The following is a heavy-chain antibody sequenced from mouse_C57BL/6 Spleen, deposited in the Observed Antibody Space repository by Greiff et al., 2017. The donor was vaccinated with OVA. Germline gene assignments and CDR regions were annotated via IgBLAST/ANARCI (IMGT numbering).Heavy chain of an antibody. CDR2: INPNNGGT. Sequence: EVQLVESGPELVKPGASVKMSCKASGYTFTDYNMHWVKQSHGKSLEWIGYINPNNGGTSYNQKFKGKATLTVNKSSSTAYMELRSLTSEDSAVYYCALDLYAMDYWGQGTSVTVSS. J-gene: IGHJ4*01. CDR3: ALDLYAMDY. CDR1: GYTFTDYN. V-gene: IGHV1-22*01.